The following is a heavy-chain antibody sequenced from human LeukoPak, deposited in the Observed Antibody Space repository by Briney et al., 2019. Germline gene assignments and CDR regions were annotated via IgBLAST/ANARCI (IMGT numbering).Heavy chain of an antibody. Sequence: ASVKVSCNASGGTFSSYAISWVRQAPGQGLEWMGWINPNSGGTNYAQKFQGRVTMTRDTSISTAYMELSRLRSDDTAVYYCAREYLDFPGDYWGQGTLVTVSS. CDR3: AREYLDFPGDY. V-gene: IGHV1-2*02. CDR1: GGTFSSYA. J-gene: IGHJ4*02. D-gene: IGHD3-9*01. CDR2: INPNSGGT.